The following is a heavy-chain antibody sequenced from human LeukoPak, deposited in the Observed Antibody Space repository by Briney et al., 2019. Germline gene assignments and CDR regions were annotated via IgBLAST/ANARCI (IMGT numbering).Heavy chain of an antibody. CDR3: ATGDGSGWSYYFAY. CDR1: GFTFSSYG. Sequence: PGGSLSLSCAASGFTFSSYGMHWVRQAPGQGLEWMGWINPNSGGTHYAQKFQGRVTMTRDTSISTAYMELSRLRSDDTAVYYCATGDGSGWSYYFAYWGQGTLVTVSS. D-gene: IGHD6-19*01. J-gene: IGHJ4*02. CDR2: INPNSGGT. V-gene: IGHV1-2*02.